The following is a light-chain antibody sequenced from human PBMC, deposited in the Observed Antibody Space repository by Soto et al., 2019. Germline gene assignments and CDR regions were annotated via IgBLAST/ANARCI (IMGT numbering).Light chain of an antibody. V-gene: IGKV1-33*01. J-gene: IGKJ2*01. CDR2: DAS. CDR3: HRYDGIPYA. Sequence: DIQMTQSPSSLSASVGDRVTITCQASQDISHYLNWYQQKPGKPPKLLIYDASNLETGVPSRFSGSGSETYFTFTISNLQPEDVATYYCHRYDGIPYAFDQGTKLEIK. CDR1: QDISHY.